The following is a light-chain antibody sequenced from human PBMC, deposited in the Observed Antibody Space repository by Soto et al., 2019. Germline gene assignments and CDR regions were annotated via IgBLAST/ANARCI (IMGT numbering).Light chain of an antibody. CDR3: CSYAGSSTYYV. CDR2: EVS. Sequence: QSVLTQPASVSGSPGQSITISCTGTSSDVGSYNLVSWYQQHPGKAPKVMIYEVSKRPSGVSNRFSGSKSGNTASLTISGLQAEDEADYYCCSYAGSSTYYVFGTGTQLTVL. V-gene: IGLV2-23*02. J-gene: IGLJ1*01. CDR1: SSDVGSYNL.